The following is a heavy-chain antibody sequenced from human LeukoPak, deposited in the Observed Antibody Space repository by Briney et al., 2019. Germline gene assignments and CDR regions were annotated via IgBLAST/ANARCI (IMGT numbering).Heavy chain of an antibody. V-gene: IGHV1-8*01. D-gene: IGHD1-26*01. CDR1: GYTFTSYN. J-gene: IGHJ4*02. CDR3: ARAVGAPRHFDY. CDR2: VNPNSGDT. Sequence: ASVKVSCKASGYTFTSYNVNWVRQATGQGLELVGWVNPNSGDTVYAQKFRGRVTMTRGTSLSTAYMELSSLRSEDTAVYYCARAVGAPRHFDYWGQGTLVTVSS.